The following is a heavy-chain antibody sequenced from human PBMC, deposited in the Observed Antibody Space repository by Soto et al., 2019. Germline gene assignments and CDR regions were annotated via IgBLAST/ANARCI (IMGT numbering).Heavy chain of an antibody. CDR1: GFTFSDHY. CDR3: ARGRYCSGGSCYPEPFDY. J-gene: IGHJ4*02. D-gene: IGHD2-15*01. Sequence: GGSLRLSCAASGFTFSDHYMDWVRQAPGKGLEWVGRTRNKANSYTTEYAASVKGRFTISRDDSKNSLYLQMNSLKTEDTAVYYCARGRYCSGGSCYPEPFDYWGQGTLVTVSS. V-gene: IGHV3-72*01. CDR2: TRNKANSYTT.